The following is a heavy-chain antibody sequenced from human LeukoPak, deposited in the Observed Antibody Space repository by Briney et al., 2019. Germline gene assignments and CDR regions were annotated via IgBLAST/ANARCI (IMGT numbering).Heavy chain of an antibody. CDR1: GFTFSRYS. V-gene: IGHV3-30-3*01. J-gene: IGHJ5*02. CDR2: ISYDGSKK. D-gene: IGHD6-19*01. Sequence: GGSLRLSCAASGFTFSRYSIHWVRQAPGKGLEWVAVISYDGSKKFYADSVKGRFTISRDNSKNTLYLEMNSLKLEDTAVYYCARDAVEQWLSLHFDPWGQGTLVTVSS. CDR3: ARDAVEQWLSLHFDP.